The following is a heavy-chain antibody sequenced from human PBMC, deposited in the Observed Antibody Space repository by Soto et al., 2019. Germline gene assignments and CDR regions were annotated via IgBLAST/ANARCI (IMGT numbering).Heavy chain of an antibody. CDR1: GFTFSNAW. CDR2: IKSKTDGGTT. CDR3: TTLSITIFGVVLMDV. D-gene: IGHD3-3*01. Sequence: SLRLSCAASGFTFSNAWMNWVRQAPGKGLEWVGRIKSKTDGGTTDYAAPVKGRFTISRDDSKNTLYLQMNSLKTEDTAVCYCTTLSITIFGVVLMDVWGQGTTVTVSS. V-gene: IGHV3-15*07. J-gene: IGHJ6*02.